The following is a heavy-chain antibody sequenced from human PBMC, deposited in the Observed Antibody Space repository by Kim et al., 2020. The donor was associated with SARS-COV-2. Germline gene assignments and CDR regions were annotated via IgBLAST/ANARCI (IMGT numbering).Heavy chain of an antibody. J-gene: IGHJ4*02. CDR1: GFTFSSYS. Sequence: GGSLRLSCAASGFTFSSYSMNWVRQAPGKGLEWVSSISSSSSYIYYADSVKGRFTISRDNAKNSLYLQMNSLRAEDTAVYYCAREAGWNDLCLDYWGQGTLVTVSS. CDR3: AREAGWNDLCLDY. V-gene: IGHV3-21*01. CDR2: ISSSSSYI. D-gene: IGHD1-1*01.